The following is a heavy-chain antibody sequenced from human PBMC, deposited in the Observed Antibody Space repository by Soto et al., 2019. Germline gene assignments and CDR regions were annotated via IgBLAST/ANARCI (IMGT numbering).Heavy chain of an antibody. CDR3: AKLPAADPLYFDY. CDR2: ISGSGGST. CDR1: GSTFSSYA. J-gene: IGHJ4*02. V-gene: IGHV3-23*01. Sequence: GGSLRLSCAASGSTFSSYAMSWVRQAPGKGLEWVSAISGSGGSTYYADSVKGRFTISRDNSKNTLYLQMNSLRAEDTAVYYCAKLPAADPLYFDYWGQGTLVTVSS.